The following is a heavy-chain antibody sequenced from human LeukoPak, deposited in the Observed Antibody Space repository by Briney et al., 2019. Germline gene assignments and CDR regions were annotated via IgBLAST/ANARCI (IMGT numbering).Heavy chain of an antibody. Sequence: ASVKVSCKASGYTFTSYGITWVRQAPGQGLEWMGWISAYNGNTNYAQKLQGRVTMTTDTSTTTAYMELRSLRSDDTAVYYCARSIAGNTSCEYWGQGTLVTVSS. CDR3: ARSIAGNTSCEY. V-gene: IGHV1-18*01. CDR2: ISAYNGNT. J-gene: IGHJ4*02. CDR1: GYTFTSYG. D-gene: IGHD6-13*01.